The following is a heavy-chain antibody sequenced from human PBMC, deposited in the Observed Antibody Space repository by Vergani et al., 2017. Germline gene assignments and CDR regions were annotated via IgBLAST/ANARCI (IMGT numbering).Heavy chain of an antibody. CDR2: INPNSGGT. CDR3: ARMERELLSGKAFDI. D-gene: IGHD1-26*01. CDR1: GYTFTGYY. V-gene: IGHV1-2*02. Sequence: QVQLVQSGAEVKKPGASVKVSCKASGYTFTGYYVHWVRQAPGQGLEWMGWINPNSGGTNYAQKFQGRVTMTRDTFISTAYMELSRLRSDDTAVYYCARMERELLSGKAFDIWGQGTMVTVSS. J-gene: IGHJ3*02.